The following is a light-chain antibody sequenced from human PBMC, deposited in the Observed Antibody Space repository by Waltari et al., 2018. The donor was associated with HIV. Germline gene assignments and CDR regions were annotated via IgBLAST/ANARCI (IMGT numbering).Light chain of an antibody. J-gene: IGKJ3*01. CDR2: DAS. CDR3: QQSHSSPLT. Sequence: DIQMTQSPSSLSASVGDSVTITCRARQTVTDKVNWYQQKPVKAPKVLIYDASTLQGGVPSRFRGGGSGTDFSLTITSLQTDDFATYFCQQSHSSPLTFGPGTKVDIK. CDR1: QTVTDK. V-gene: IGKV1-39*01.